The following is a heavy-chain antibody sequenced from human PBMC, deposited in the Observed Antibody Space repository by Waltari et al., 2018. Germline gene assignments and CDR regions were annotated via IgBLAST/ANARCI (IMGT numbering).Heavy chain of an antibody. D-gene: IGHD3-10*01. J-gene: IGHJ3*02. CDR1: GGTFSSYA. CDR2: IIPIFGTA. CDR3: ARAYYYGSGSFDAFDI. Sequence: QVQLVQSGAEVKKPGSSVKVSCKASGGTFSSYAISWVRQAPGQGLEWMGGIIPIFGTANYAQKFQGRVTSTADESTSTAYMELSSLRSEDTAVYYCARAYYYGSGSFDAFDIWGQGTMVTVSS. V-gene: IGHV1-69*13.